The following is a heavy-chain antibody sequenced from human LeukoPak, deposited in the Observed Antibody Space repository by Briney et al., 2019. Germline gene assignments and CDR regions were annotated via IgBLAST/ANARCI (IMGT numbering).Heavy chain of an antibody. CDR1: GFTFSSYW. Sequence: GGSLRLSCAASGFTFSSYWMSWVRQAPGKGLEWVANIKEDGSEKYYVDSVKGQFTISRDNAKSSLFLQMNSLRAGDTAVYYCARVADSRGYYFPKDYWGQGTLVTVSS. D-gene: IGHD3-22*01. V-gene: IGHV3-7*01. CDR2: IKEDGSEK. CDR3: ARVADSRGYYFPKDY. J-gene: IGHJ4*02.